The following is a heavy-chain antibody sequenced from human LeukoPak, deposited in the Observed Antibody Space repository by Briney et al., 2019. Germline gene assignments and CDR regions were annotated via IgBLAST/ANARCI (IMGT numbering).Heavy chain of an antibody. CDR3: ARDLEATMIFDY. CDR2: ISSSGSSI. J-gene: IGHJ4*02. Sequence: GGSLRLSCAASGFIFSDYYMSWIRQAPGKGLEWVSYISSSGSSIYYADSVKGRFTISRDNAKDSLYLQMNSLRAEDTAVYYCARDLEATMIFDYWGQGVLVTVSS. V-gene: IGHV3-11*01. D-gene: IGHD5-12*01. CDR1: GFIFSDYY.